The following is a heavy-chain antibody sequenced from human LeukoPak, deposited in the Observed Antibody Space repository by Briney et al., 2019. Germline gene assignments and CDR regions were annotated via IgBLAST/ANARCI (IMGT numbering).Heavy chain of an antibody. Sequence: ASVKVSCKASGYTFTGYYMHWVRQAPGQGLEWMGWINPNSGGTNYAQKFQGRVTMTRDTSISTAYMELSRLRSDNTAVYYCARVREGYYDSSGYYYFDYWGQGTLVTVSS. CDR3: ARVREGYYDSSGYYYFDY. CDR1: GYTFTGYY. D-gene: IGHD3-22*01. CDR2: INPNSGGT. J-gene: IGHJ4*02. V-gene: IGHV1-2*02.